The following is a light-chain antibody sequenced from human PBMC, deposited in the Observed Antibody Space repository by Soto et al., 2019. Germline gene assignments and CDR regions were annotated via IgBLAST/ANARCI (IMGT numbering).Light chain of an antibody. CDR2: EAS. V-gene: IGKV1-5*03. Sequence: DIQMTQSPSTLSASVGDRVTITCRASQSISTWLAWYQQEPGEAPKLLIYEASTLQGGAPSRFGGSGSGTEFTLTISSLQPDDSATYYCQQYNTYFTFGQGTKLEIK. CDR1: QSISTW. J-gene: IGKJ2*01. CDR3: QQYNTYFT.